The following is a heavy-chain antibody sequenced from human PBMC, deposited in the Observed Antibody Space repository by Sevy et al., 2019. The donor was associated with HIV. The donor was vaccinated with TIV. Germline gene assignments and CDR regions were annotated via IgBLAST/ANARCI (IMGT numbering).Heavy chain of an antibody. CDR1: GFTVSSNY. CDR3: ARRSGYYYYGMDV. Sequence: GGSLRLSCAASGFTVSSNYMSWVRQAPGKGLEWVSVIYSAGSTYYADSVKGRFTISRDNSKNTLYLQMNSLRAEDTAVYYCARRSGYYYYGMDVWGQGTTVTVSS. J-gene: IGHJ6*02. D-gene: IGHD3-3*01. V-gene: IGHV3-53*01. CDR2: IYSAGST.